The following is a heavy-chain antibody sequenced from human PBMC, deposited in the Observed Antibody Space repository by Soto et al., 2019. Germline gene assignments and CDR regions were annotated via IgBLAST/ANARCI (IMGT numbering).Heavy chain of an antibody. Sequence: EVQLVESGGGLVKPGGSLRLSCEASGFTFRNTWMSWVRQAPGKGLEWVGRIKSKTDGETTDYTAPVKARFTISRDESQNTLYLQLNSLKTADTAVYYCTAELGYCGGLSCFGDLGGQGNRVSVSS. J-gene: IGHJ4*02. CDR2: IKSKTDGETT. D-gene: IGHD2-15*01. V-gene: IGHV3-15*01. CDR3: TAELGYCGGLSCFGDL. CDR1: GFTFRNTW.